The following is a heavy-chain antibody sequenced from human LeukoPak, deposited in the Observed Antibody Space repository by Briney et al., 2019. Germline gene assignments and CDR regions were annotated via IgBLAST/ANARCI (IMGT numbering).Heavy chain of an antibody. CDR2: INSDGSST. Sequence: GGSLGLSCAASGFTFSSYWMHWVRQAPGKGLVWVSRINSDGSSTSYADSVKGRFTISRDNAKNTLYLQMNSLRAEDTAVYYCAPRYYDFWSGNKGAFDYWGQGTLVTVSS. J-gene: IGHJ4*02. CDR1: GFTFSSYW. CDR3: APRYYDFWSGNKGAFDY. V-gene: IGHV3-74*01. D-gene: IGHD3-3*01.